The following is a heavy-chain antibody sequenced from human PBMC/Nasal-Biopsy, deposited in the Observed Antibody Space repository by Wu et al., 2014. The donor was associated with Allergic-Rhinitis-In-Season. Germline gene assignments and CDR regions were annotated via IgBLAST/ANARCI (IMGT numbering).Heavy chain of an antibody. D-gene: IGHD3-3*01. CDR1: GFTFSSYS. Sequence: LRLSCAASGFTFSSYSMTWVRQAPGKGLEWVSSISGPGTYIFYADSVKGRFTISRDNSKNSLYLQMTSLRAEDTAVYYCARDGEEGPEYLDYWGQGTLVTVSS. CDR3: ARDGEEGPEYLDY. J-gene: IGHJ4*02. CDR2: ISGPGTYI. V-gene: IGHV3-21*01.